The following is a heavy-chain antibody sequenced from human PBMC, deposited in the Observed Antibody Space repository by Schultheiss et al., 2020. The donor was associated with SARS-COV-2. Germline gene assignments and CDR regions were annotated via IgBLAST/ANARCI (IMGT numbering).Heavy chain of an antibody. CDR2: IYYSGST. CDR1: GGSISSGSYY. Sequence: SETLSLTCAVYGGSISSGSYYWSWIRQPAGKGLEWIGYIYYSGSTYYNPSLKSRVTISVDTSKNQFSLKLSSVTAEDTAVYYCARMVVAATRAFDIWGQGTMVTVSS. V-gene: IGHV4-30-4*07. J-gene: IGHJ3*02. CDR3: ARMVVAATRAFDI. D-gene: IGHD2-15*01.